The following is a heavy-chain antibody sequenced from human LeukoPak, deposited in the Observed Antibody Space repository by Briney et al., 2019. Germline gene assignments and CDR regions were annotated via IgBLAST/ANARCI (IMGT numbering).Heavy chain of an antibody. Sequence: PSETLSLTCTVSGGSISSPIYFWGWIRQPPGKGLEWIGSFYQSGNTYYNPSLESRLTVSADTSRNKISLKINSVTATDTAVYYCARAIYSSGWLFDYWGRGTLVTVAS. D-gene: IGHD6-19*01. J-gene: IGHJ4*02. CDR3: ARAIYSSGWLFDY. V-gene: IGHV4-39*01. CDR2: FYQSGNT. CDR1: GGSISSPIYF.